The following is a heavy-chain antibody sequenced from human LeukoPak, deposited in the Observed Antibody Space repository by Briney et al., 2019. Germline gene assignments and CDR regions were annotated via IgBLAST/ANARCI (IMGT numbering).Heavy chain of an antibody. J-gene: IGHJ5*02. D-gene: IGHD2-2*01. V-gene: IGHV4-30-2*01. CDR2: IYHSGST. CDR3: AREVGDCSSTSCYEDS. CDR1: GGSISSGGYC. Sequence: SETLSLTCAVSGGSISSGGYCWSWIRQPPGKGLEWIVYIYHSGSTYYNPSLKSRVTISVDRSKNQFSLKLSSVTAADTAVYYCAREVGDCSSTSCYEDSWGQGTLVTVSS.